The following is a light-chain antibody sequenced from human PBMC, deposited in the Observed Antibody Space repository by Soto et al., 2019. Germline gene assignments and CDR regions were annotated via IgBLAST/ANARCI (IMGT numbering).Light chain of an antibody. CDR2: DAS. V-gene: IGKV1-5*01. J-gene: IGKJ1*01. Sequence: DIQMTQSPSTLSASVGDRVTITCRASQSISSWLAWYQQKPGKAPKLLIYDASSLESGVPARFSGSGSGTELPLTISSLQPDDFATHHCHPYTTYPLKLAQGT. CDR1: QSISSW. CDR3: HPYTTYPLK.